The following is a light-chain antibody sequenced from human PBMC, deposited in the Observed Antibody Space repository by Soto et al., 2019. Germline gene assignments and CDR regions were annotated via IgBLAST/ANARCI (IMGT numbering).Light chain of an antibody. J-gene: IGKJ1*01. Sequence: EIVLTQSPATLSLSPGERATLSFRASQNVRSNLAWYQQKSGQAPRLLIYGTSNRASGIPDRFSGSGSGTDFTLSISGLEPEDFAVYFCQQYANSRTFGQGTKVDIK. CDR3: QQYANSRT. CDR2: GTS. V-gene: IGKV3-20*01. CDR1: QNVRSN.